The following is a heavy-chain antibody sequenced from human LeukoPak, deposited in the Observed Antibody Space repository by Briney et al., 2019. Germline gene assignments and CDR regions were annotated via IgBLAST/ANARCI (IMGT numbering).Heavy chain of an antibody. CDR3: AGGRTWIFDS. CDR2: ISSSSSTI. D-gene: IGHD1-1*01. J-gene: IGHJ4*02. V-gene: IGHV3-48*01. Sequence: GGSLRLSCAASGFTFSGYSMNWVREAPGEGLEWVSYISSSSSTIYYADCVNGRFTISRDNAKNALYLQMNSLRVDDTARYYCAGGRTWIFDSWGQGTLVTVPS. CDR1: GFTFSGYS.